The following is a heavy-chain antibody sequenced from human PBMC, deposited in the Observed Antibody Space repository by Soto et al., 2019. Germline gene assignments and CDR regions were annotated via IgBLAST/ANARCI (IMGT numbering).Heavy chain of an antibody. Sequence: GGSLRLSCAASGFTFSSYAMSWVRQAPGKGLEWVSAISGSGGSTYYADSVKGRFTISRDNSKNTLYLQMNSLRAEDTAVYYCAKDRGYCSSTSCSFDYWGQGTLVTVSS. CDR3: AKDRGYCSSTSCSFDY. CDR1: GFTFSSYA. V-gene: IGHV3-23*01. D-gene: IGHD2-2*01. J-gene: IGHJ4*02. CDR2: ISGSGGST.